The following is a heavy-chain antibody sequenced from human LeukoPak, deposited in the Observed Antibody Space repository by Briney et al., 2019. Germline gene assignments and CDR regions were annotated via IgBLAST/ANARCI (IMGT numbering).Heavy chain of an antibody. J-gene: IGHJ6*03. CDR3: AKASRIVVVVAATSPYYYYMAV. D-gene: IGHD2-15*01. Sequence: GGSLRLSCAASGFTFSNYAMSWVRQAPGKGLEWVSTISGSGGSTYYADSVKGRFTISRDNSKNTLYLQMYSLRAEDTALYYCAKASRIVVVVAATSPYYYYMAVWAKGPRSPSL. CDR2: ISGSGGST. CDR1: GFTFSNYA. V-gene: IGHV3-23*01.